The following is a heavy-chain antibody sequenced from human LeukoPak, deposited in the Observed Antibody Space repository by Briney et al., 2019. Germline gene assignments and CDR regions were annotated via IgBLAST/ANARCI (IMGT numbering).Heavy chain of an antibody. Sequence: GRSLRLSCAASGFTFSSYGMHWVRQAPGKGLEWVAVISYDGNNEYYADSVRGRFTISRDNSKSTQYLQMNSLRSEDTAVYYCTRGSGVSGTYGSYFQYWSQGTLVTVSS. CDR2: ISYDGNNE. CDR1: GFTFSSYG. CDR3: TRGSGVSGTYGSYFQY. V-gene: IGHV3-30*03. D-gene: IGHD3-10*01. J-gene: IGHJ1*01.